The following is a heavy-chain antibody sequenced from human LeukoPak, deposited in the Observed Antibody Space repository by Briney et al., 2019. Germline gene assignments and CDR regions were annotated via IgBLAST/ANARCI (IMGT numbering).Heavy chain of an antibody. J-gene: IGHJ4*02. CDR3: AKFSYYYRSGFYFDY. V-gene: IGHV3-23*01. CDR2: ISGSGSST. D-gene: IGHD3-10*01. CDR1: GFTFRHDA. Sequence: GGSLRLSCPLPGFTFRHDAWRWLRQAPGKGLEWVSGISGSGSSTYYADSVKGRFTTSRDNSKNTLYLQMNSLRAEDTAVYYCAKFSYYYRSGFYFDYWGQGTLVTVSS.